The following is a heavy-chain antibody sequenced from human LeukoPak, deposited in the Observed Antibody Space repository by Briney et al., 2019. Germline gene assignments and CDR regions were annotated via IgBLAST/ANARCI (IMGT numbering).Heavy chain of an antibody. CDR2: ISQGGTNK. CDR1: GFTFSSYP. D-gene: IGHD6-6*01. Sequence: GGSLRLSCAASGFTFSSYPVYWVRQAPGKGLXXXXXISQGGTNKYYADSVKGRFTISRDNPKNTLYLQMNSLRAEDTAVYHCARERSITGDYYGLDVWGQGTTVTVSS. J-gene: IGHJ6*02. CDR3: ARERSITGDYYGLDV. V-gene: IGHV3-30-3*01.